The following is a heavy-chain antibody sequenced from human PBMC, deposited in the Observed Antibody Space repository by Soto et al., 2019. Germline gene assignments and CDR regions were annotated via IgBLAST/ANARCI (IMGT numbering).Heavy chain of an antibody. CDR3: ARDGEDIVVVPAAITYYYYYYMDV. Sequence: GGSLRLSCAASGFTFSSYSMNWVRQAPGKGLEWVSYISSSSSTIYYADSVKGRFTISRDNAKNSLYLQMNSLRAEETAVYYCARDGEDIVVVPAAITYYYYYYMDVWGKGTTVTVSS. CDR2: ISSSSSTI. D-gene: IGHD2-2*02. CDR1: GFTFSSYS. J-gene: IGHJ6*03. V-gene: IGHV3-48*01.